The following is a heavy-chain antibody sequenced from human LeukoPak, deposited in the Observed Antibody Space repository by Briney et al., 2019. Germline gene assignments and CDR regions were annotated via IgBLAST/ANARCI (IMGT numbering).Heavy chain of an antibody. J-gene: IGHJ3*02. CDR2: ISAYNGNT. CDR3: ARASNYYDSSGYYAFGI. D-gene: IGHD3-22*01. CDR1: GYTFTSYG. V-gene: IGHV1-18*01. Sequence: HWASVKVSCKASGYTFTSYGISWVRQAPGQGLEWMGWISAYNGNTNYAQKLQGRVTMTTDTSTSTAYMELRSLRSDDTAVYYCARASNYYDSSGYYAFGIWGQGTMVTVSS.